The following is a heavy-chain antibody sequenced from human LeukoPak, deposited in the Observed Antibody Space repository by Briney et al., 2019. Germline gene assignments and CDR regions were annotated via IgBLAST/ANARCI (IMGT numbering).Heavy chain of an antibody. J-gene: IGHJ5*02. D-gene: IGHD3-22*01. V-gene: IGHV2-5*01. CDR3: AHLDYYDSSGYYSNLHNWFDP. CDR2: IYWNDDK. CDR1: GFSLSTSGVG. Sequence: SGPTLVKPTQTLTLTCTFSGFSLSTSGVGVGWIRQPPGKALEWLALIYWNDDKRYSPSLKSRLTITKDTSKNQVVLTMTNMDPADPATYYCAHLDYYDSSGYYSNLHNWFDPWGQGTLVTASS.